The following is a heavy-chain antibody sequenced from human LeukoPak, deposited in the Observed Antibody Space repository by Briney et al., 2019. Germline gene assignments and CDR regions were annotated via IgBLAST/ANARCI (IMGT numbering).Heavy chain of an antibody. Sequence: PSETLSLTCSVSGYSIISGYHWAWIRQPPGKRLEWIGSIYRDGSTYYNPSLKSRITMSVDTSKNQFSLEVNSVTAADTAVYYCATDEGWPTEYFQHWGQGTLVTVSS. V-gene: IGHV4-38-2*02. CDR1: GYSIISGYH. CDR3: ATDEGWPTEYFQH. J-gene: IGHJ1*01. D-gene: IGHD6-19*01. CDR2: IYRDGST.